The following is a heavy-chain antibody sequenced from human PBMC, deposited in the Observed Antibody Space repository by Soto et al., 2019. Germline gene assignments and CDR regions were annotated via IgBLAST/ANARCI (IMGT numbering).Heavy chain of an antibody. Sequence: SVKVSCRSSVYTFTCYYMHSVRQAPGQGLEWMGWINPNSGGTNYAQKFQGWVTMTSDTSISTAYMELSRLRSDDTAVYYCAREAIYGYYFDYWGQGTLVTVSS. J-gene: IGHJ4*02. CDR1: VYTFTCYY. D-gene: IGHD3-3*01. CDR3: AREAIYGYYFDY. CDR2: INPNSGGT. V-gene: IGHV1-2*04.